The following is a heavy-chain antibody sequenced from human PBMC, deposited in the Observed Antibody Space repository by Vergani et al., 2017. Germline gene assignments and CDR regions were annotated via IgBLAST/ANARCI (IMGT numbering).Heavy chain of an antibody. CDR1: GGSISSSSYY. CDR2: IYYSGST. V-gene: IGHV4-39*02. D-gene: IGHD4-17*01. Sequence: QLQLQESGPGLVKPSETLSLTCTVSGGSISSSSYYWGWIRQPPGKGLEWIGSIYYSGSTYYNPSLKSRVTISVDTSKNQFSLKLSSVTAADTAVYYCARESTVTIGGRFDPWGQGTLVTVSS. J-gene: IGHJ5*02. CDR3: ARESTVTIGGRFDP.